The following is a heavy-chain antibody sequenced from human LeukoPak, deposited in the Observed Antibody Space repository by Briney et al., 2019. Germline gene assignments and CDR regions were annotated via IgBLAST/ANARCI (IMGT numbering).Heavy chain of an antibody. Sequence: GGSLRLSCAASGFTFSSYAMSWVRQAPGKGLEWVSGISGSGGSTYYADSVKGRFTISRDNSKNTLYLQMNSLRAEDTAVCYCAKGALTTVILARAFDIWGQGTMVTVSS. J-gene: IGHJ3*02. CDR3: AKGALTTVILARAFDI. CDR2: ISGSGGST. D-gene: IGHD4-11*01. CDR1: GFTFSSYA. V-gene: IGHV3-23*01.